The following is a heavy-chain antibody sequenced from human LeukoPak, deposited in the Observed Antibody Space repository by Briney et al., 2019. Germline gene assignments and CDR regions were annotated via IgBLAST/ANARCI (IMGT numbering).Heavy chain of an antibody. V-gene: IGHV1-2*04. CDR2: INPNSGGT. D-gene: IGHD5-12*01. J-gene: IGHJ4*02. Sequence: ASVKVSCKTSGYTFTGYYMHWVRQAPGQGLEWMGWINPNSGGTNYAQKFQGWVTMTRDTSISTAYMELSRLRSDDTAVYYCARDSGYDSFDYWGQGTLVTVSS. CDR1: GYTFTGYY. CDR3: ARDSGYDSFDY.